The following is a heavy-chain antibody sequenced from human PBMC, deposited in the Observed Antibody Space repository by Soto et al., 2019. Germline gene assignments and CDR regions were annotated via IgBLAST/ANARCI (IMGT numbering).Heavy chain of an antibody. Sequence: GSVKFSGKASGYTCTSYYINLLRQAPGHGLEWMGIINPSGGNTIYAQKLQGRVTMTRDTSTSTVYMELRRLRSEDTAVYYCARTIRAWRSSWYAPSYFCGQGTLVTVSS. CDR3: ARTIRAWRSSWYAPSYF. D-gene: IGHD6-13*01. J-gene: IGHJ4*02. V-gene: IGHV1-46*01. CDR2: INPSGGNT. CDR1: GYTCTSYY.